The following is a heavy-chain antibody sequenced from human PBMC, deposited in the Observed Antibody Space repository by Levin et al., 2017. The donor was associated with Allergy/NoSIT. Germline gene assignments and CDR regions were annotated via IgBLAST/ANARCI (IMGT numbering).Heavy chain of an antibody. Sequence: LSLTCAASEFTFSSYDMHWVRQAPGKGLEWVSFISFNGKKKKYAGSVKGRFTIPRDNSKSTFYLQMNSLRTEDTAVYFCAKSSNFETDWGQGTLVTVSS. CDR3: AKSSNFETD. J-gene: IGHJ4*02. CDR1: EFTFSSYD. CDR2: ISFNGKKK. V-gene: IGHV3-30*18. D-gene: IGHD1-1*01.